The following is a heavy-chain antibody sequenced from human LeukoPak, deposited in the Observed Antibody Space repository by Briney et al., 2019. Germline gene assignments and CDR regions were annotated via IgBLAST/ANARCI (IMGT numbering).Heavy chain of an antibody. D-gene: IGHD2-15*01. CDR1: GFTFSSYN. CDR2: IGSSSDYI. V-gene: IGHV3-21*01. Sequence: KPGGSLRLSCVVSGFTFSSYNMHWVRQAPGKGLEWVSSIGSSSDYIHCADSLKGRFTISRDIAKNSLYLQMNSLKAEDTAVYYCARGELGDCSGGSCYFDYWGQGTLVTVSS. J-gene: IGHJ4*02. CDR3: ARGELGDCSGGSCYFDY.